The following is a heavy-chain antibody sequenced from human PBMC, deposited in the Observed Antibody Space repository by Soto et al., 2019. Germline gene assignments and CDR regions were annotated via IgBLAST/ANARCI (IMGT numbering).Heavy chain of an antibody. CDR1: GCSISSSSYY. V-gene: IGHV4-39*01. Sequence: SETLSLTCTVSGCSISSSSYYWGWIRQPPGKGLEWIGSLYYSGSTYYNPSLKSRVTISVDTSKNQFSLKLSSVTAADTAVYYCVGSGYSPFDYWGQGTLVTVS. D-gene: IGHD3-22*01. J-gene: IGHJ4*02. CDR3: VGSGYSPFDY. CDR2: LYYSGST.